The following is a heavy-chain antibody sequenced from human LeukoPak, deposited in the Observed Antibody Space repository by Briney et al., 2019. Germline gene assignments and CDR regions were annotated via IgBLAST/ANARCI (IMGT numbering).Heavy chain of an antibody. CDR3: AREEGSGSSLDV. Sequence: ASVKVSCKASAYTFSTYVISWVRQAPGQGLEWMGWINVYNGNTNYAQKFQGRVTMTRDTSISTAYMELSRLRSDDTAVYYCAREEGSGSSLDVWGQGTTVTVSS. CDR1: AYTFSTYV. V-gene: IGHV1-18*01. D-gene: IGHD3-10*01. J-gene: IGHJ6*02. CDR2: INVYNGNT.